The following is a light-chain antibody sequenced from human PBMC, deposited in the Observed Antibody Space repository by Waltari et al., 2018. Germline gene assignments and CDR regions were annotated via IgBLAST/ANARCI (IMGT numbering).Light chain of an antibody. CDR3: TSYGGSNNFVI. CDR2: EVT. CDR1: SSDVGGYNY. Sequence: QSALTQPPSASGSPGQSVPISCTGTSSDVGGYNYVPWYQQYPDKAPKLIIYEVTKRPSGVPDRFSGSKSGNTASLTVSGLQAEDEADYYCTSYGGSNNFVIFGGGTKLTVL. V-gene: IGLV2-8*01. J-gene: IGLJ2*01.